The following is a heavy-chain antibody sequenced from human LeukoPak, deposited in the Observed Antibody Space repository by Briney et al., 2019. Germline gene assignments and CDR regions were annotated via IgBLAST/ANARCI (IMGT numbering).Heavy chain of an antibody. CDR2: IDASGGST. D-gene: IGHD6-19*01. V-gene: IGHV3-23*01. Sequence: GGSLRLSCAASGFTFSSYAMTWVRQAPGKGLEWVSSIDASGGSTYYADSVKGRFTISRDNSKNTFFLQMNTLRAADAAVYYCAKGTGSGWYGWFAPWGQGTLVTVSS. J-gene: IGHJ5*02. CDR3: AKGTGSGWYGWFAP. CDR1: GFTFSSYA.